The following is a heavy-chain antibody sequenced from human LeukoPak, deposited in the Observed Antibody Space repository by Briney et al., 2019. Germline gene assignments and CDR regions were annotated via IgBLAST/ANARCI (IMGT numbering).Heavy chain of an antibody. D-gene: IGHD2-15*01. J-gene: IGHJ4*02. CDR1: GYSISRGYY. V-gene: IGHV4-38-2*02. Sequence: SETLSLTCTVSGYSISRGYYWGWIRQPPGKGLEWIGSIYHSGSTYYNPSLKSRVTIPVDTSKNQFSLKLSSVTAADTAVYYCARTLCSGGSCYSYDSSGLFDYWGQGTLVTVSS. CDR2: IYHSGST. CDR3: ARTLCSGGSCYSYDSSGLFDY.